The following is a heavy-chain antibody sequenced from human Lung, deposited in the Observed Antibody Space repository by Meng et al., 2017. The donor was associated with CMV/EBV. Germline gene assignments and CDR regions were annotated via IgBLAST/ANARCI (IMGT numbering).Heavy chain of an antibody. J-gene: IGHJ4*02. Sequence: VRLVQAGAEVKKPGAPVKVSCEASGFIFTSYAISWVRQAPGQGLQYMGWISAYNGNTNYAQELQGRVTMTTDTSTSTAYMELRSLRFDDTAVYYCARFYCSSTSCPHVLFDYWGQGTLVTVSS. CDR2: ISAYNGNT. CDR1: GFIFTSYA. V-gene: IGHV1-18*01. D-gene: IGHD2-2*01. CDR3: ARFYCSSTSCPHVLFDY.